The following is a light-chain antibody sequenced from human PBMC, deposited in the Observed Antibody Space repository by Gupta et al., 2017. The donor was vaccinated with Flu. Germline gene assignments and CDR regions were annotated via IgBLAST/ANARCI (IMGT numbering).Light chain of an antibody. J-gene: IGLJ1*01. CDR1: SSDVGGYNY. CDR3: CSYAGSYTLYV. CDR2: DGS. V-gene: IGLV2-11*01. Sequence: QSALTQPRSVSGSPGQSVTISCTGTSSDVGGYNYVSWYQQHPGKAPKLMIYDGSKRPSGVPDRFSGSKSVNTASLTISGLQAEDEADYYCCSYAGSYTLYVFGTGTKVTGL.